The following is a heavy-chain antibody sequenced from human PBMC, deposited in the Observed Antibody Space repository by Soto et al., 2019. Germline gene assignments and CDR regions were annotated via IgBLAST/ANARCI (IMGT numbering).Heavy chain of an antibody. CDR1: GGTFSSYA. CDR3: ARGTYYYDSSGYFYYYYYGMDV. D-gene: IGHD3-22*01. Sequence: AASVKVSCKASGGTFSSYAISWVRQAPGQGLEWMGGIIPIFGTANYAQKFQGRVTITADESTSTAYMELSSLRSEDTAVYYCARGTYYYDSSGYFYYYYYGMDVWGQGTTVTVSS. CDR2: IIPIFGTA. J-gene: IGHJ6*02. V-gene: IGHV1-69*13.